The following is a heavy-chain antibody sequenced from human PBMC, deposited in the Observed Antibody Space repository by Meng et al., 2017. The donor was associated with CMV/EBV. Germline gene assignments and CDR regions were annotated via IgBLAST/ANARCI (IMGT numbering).Heavy chain of an antibody. Sequence: VQAVQSGAEVKTPGSSVKVSCKASGGTLSSYAISWVRRAPGQGLEWMGGIIPIFGTANYAQKFQGRVTITADESTSTAYMELSSLRSEDTAVYYCARQLRLGELSPFDYWGQGTLVTVSS. J-gene: IGHJ4*02. CDR1: GGTLSSYA. V-gene: IGHV1-69*12. CDR2: IIPIFGTA. CDR3: ARQLRLGELSPFDY. D-gene: IGHD3-16*02.